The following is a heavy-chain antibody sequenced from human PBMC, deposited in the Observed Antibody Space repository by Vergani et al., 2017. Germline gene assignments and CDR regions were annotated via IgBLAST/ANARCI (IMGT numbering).Heavy chain of an antibody. D-gene: IGHD2-15*01. CDR3: ARDEEPYRYCSGGSCYLGAFDI. J-gene: IGHJ3*02. Sequence: QVQLVQSGAEVKKPGSSVKVSCKASGGTFSSYAISWVRQAPGQGLEWMGGIIPIFGTANYAQKFQGRVTITADESTSTAYMELSSLRSEDTAVYYCARDEEPYRYCSGGSCYLGAFDIWGQGTMVTVSS. V-gene: IGHV1-69*01. CDR1: GGTFSSYA. CDR2: IIPIFGTA.